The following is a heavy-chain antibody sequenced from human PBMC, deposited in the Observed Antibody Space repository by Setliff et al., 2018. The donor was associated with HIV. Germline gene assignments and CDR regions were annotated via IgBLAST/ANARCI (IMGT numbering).Heavy chain of an antibody. CDR2: IYYSGST. CDR1: GGSISSSSYV. CDR3: AMTLVVVVWVGAFDI. D-gene: IGHD2-21*01. V-gene: IGHV4-39*01. Sequence: PSETLSLTCTVAGGSISSSSYVWGWVRQPPGKGREWIWSIYYSGSTYYNPSLKCRVTISVDKSKNQFSLKLGSVTAADTAVYYCAMTLVVVVWVGAFDIRGQGTMVTVSS. J-gene: IGHJ3*02.